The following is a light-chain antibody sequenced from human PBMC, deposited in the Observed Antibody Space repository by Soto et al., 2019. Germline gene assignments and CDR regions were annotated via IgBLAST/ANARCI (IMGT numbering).Light chain of an antibody. Sequence: QSVLTQPASVSGSPGQSITISCTGTSSDVGGYNYVSWYQQHPGKAPKLMIYDVSNRPSGVSNRFSGSKSGNTASLTISGLQAEDEADYYCSSYTSSSTPVVFGGG. CDR2: DVS. J-gene: IGLJ2*01. CDR1: SSDVGGYNY. CDR3: SSYTSSSTPVV. V-gene: IGLV2-14*01.